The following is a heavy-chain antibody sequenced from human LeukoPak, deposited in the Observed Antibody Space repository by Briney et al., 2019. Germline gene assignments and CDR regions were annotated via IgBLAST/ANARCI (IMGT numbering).Heavy chain of an antibody. V-gene: IGHV3-30*04. Sequence: GGSLRLSCVVSGFTLSNYAMHWARQAPGKGPEWVAVISYDGTNKYYADSVRGRFTISRDNSKNTLYLQMDSLRVEDTAVYYCAKGVVGGRRDFYSYFDYWGQGILVIVSS. CDR3: AKGVVGGRRDFYSYFDY. D-gene: IGHD3/OR15-3a*01. CDR1: GFTLSNYA. CDR2: ISYDGTNK. J-gene: IGHJ4*02.